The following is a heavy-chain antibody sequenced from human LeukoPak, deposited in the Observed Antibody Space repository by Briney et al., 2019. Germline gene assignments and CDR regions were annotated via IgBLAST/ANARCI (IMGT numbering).Heavy chain of an antibody. CDR1: GGSFSGYY. CDR2: INQSGNT. V-gene: IGHV4-34*01. D-gene: IGHD3-10*01. Sequence: SETLSLTCAVYGGSFSGYYWSWIRQPPGKGLEWIGEINQSGNTNYNPSLKSRVTISIDTSKNQVSLKLTSVTAADTAVYYCATSRFSGGLGRFDPWGQGTLVTVSS. J-gene: IGHJ5*02. CDR3: ATSRFSGGLGRFDP.